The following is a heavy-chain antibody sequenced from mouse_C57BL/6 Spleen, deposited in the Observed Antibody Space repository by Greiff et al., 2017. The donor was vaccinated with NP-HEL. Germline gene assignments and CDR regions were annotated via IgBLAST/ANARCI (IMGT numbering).Heavy chain of an antibody. CDR2: ISSGGDYI. D-gene: IGHD1-1*01. CDR1: GFTFSSYA. Sequence: EVHLVESGEGLVKPGGSLKLSCAASGFTFSSYAMSWVRQTPEKRLEWVAYISSGGDYIYYADTVKGRFTISRDNARNTLYLQMSSLKSEDTAMYYCTRGSHYYGSSYAMDYWGQGTSVTVSS. CDR3: TRGSHYYGSSYAMDY. V-gene: IGHV5-9-1*02. J-gene: IGHJ4*01.